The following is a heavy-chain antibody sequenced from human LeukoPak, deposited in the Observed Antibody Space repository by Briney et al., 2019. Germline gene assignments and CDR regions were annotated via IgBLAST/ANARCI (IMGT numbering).Heavy chain of an antibody. J-gene: IGHJ5*02. CDR1: GGSISSSIYY. Sequence: SETLSLTCTVSGGSISSSIYYWGWIRQPPGKGLEWIGYIYYSGNTNDNPSLKSRVTISVDTSKNQFSLKLSSVTAADTAVYYCAVGASFWFDPWGQGTLVTVSS. D-gene: IGHD1-26*01. V-gene: IGHV4-61*05. CDR2: IYYSGNT. CDR3: AVGASFWFDP.